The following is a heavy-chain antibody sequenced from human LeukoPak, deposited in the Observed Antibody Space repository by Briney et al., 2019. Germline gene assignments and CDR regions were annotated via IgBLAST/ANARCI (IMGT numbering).Heavy chain of an antibody. D-gene: IGHD3-3*01. Sequence: SETLSLTCAVYGGSFSGYYWSWIRQPPGKGLEWIGEINHSGSTNDNPSLKSRVTISVDTSKNQFSLKLSSVTAADTAVYYCARGTIFGVASNWGQGTLVTVSS. V-gene: IGHV4-34*01. CDR2: INHSGST. J-gene: IGHJ4*02. CDR1: GGSFSGYY. CDR3: ARGTIFGVASN.